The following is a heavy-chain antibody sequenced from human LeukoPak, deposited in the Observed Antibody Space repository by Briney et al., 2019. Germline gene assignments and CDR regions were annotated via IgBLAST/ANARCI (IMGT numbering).Heavy chain of an antibody. CDR3: ARDLPNYSLIGVATSASDV. V-gene: IGHV3-48*01. CDR1: GFTFSSYS. CDR2: ITASGTAM. D-gene: IGHD3-3*01. Sequence: GRSLRLSCAASGFTFSSYSMNWVRQAPGKGLEWVSHITASGTAMFYADSVKGRFTISRDNSKNTLYLQMNSLRAEDTAVYYCARDLPNYSLIGVATSASDVWGQGTTVTVS. J-gene: IGHJ6*02.